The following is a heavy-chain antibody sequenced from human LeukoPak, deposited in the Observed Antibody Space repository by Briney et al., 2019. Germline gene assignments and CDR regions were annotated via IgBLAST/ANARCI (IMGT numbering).Heavy chain of an antibody. CDR3: ARPPPYYYDSSGYPFDY. V-gene: IGHV5-51*01. J-gene: IGHJ4*01. CDR1: GYSFTSYW. D-gene: IGHD3-22*01. CDR2: IYPGDSDT. Sequence: GESLKISCKGSGYSFTSYWIGWVRQMPGKGLEWMGIIYPGDSDTRYSPSFQGQVTISADKSISTAYLQLSSLKASDTAMYYCARPPPYYYDSSGYPFDYWGQGTLVTVSS.